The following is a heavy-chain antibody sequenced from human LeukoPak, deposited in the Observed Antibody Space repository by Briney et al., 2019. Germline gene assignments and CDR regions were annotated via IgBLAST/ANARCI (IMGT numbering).Heavy chain of an antibody. CDR1: GDSISSSSYC. CDR2: IYNSANT. CDR3: ARHSRSAYTGYENAFDI. J-gene: IGHJ3*02. Sequence: SETLSLTCTVSGDSISSSSYCWDWIRQPPGKGLEWIGNIYNSANTHYNPSLKTRITMSVDTSKNQFSLKLNSVTAADTGIYYCARHSRSAYTGYENAFDIWGQGTMVTVTS. V-gene: IGHV4-39*01. D-gene: IGHD5-12*01.